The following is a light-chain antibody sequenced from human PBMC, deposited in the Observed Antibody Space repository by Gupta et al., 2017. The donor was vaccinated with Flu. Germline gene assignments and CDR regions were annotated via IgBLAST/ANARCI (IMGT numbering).Light chain of an antibody. CDR2: GAS. J-gene: IGKJ1*01. V-gene: IGKV1-5*03. Sequence: QMTQSPSTLSASVGDRITISCRASQTIFAYLTWYQHKPGRAPKLLIYGASNLEDGVPSRFSGRGYGTDFILTISSLQPDDFATYYCQNYWRFRTSGQGTKVEIK. CDR3: QNYWRFRT. CDR1: QTIFAY.